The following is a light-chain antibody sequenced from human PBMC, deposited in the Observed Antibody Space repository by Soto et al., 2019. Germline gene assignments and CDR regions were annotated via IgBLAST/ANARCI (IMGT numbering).Light chain of an antibody. V-gene: IGKV3-20*01. CDR2: GTS. J-gene: IGKJ2*01. CDR3: QLYGSSPLYS. CDR1: QTVSSTY. Sequence: EIVLTQSPGTLSLSPGERATLSCRTSQTVSSTYLAWYQQKRGQAPRLLIYGTSNRATGIPDRFSGSGSGTHFTPTINRLEPEDCAVYHCQLYGSSPLYSFAQGTELEI.